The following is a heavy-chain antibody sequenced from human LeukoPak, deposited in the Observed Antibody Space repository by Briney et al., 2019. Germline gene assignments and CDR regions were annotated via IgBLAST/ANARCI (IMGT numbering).Heavy chain of an antibody. Sequence: ASVKVSCQASGYIFTGYYIHWVRQAPGQGLEWMGWINPNSGGTNYAQKFQGRVTMTRDTSISTAYMELSRLRSDDTAVYYCARSIAVAVPSDVWGKGTTVTVSS. CDR3: ARSIAVAVPSDV. D-gene: IGHD6-19*01. CDR2: INPNSGGT. J-gene: IGHJ6*04. V-gene: IGHV1-2*02. CDR1: GYIFTGYY.